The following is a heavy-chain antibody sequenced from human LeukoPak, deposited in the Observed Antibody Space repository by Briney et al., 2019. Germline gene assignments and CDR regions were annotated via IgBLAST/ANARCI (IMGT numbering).Heavy chain of an antibody. CDR1: GYSISSDYY. D-gene: IGHD6-19*01. J-gene: IGHJ4*02. V-gene: IGHV4-38-2*02. CDR2: IFHNGNT. CDR3: ARRKRGSGGPFDY. Sequence: SEALSLTCTVSGYSISSDYYWGWIRQPPGKGLEWIGNIFHNGNTYYNPSLKSRVTISIDTSKKQFSLELSSVTAADTAIYFCARRKRGSGGPFDYWGQGTLVTVSS.